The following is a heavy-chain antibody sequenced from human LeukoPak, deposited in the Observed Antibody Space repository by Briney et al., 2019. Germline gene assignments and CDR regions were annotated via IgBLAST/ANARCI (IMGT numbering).Heavy chain of an antibody. CDR3: TRGAGWLIDY. CDR1: DDSISDYY. J-gene: IGHJ4*02. CDR2: FYNSGRS. D-gene: IGHD3-16*01. V-gene: IGHV4-59*01. Sequence: PSETLSLTCTVSDDSISDYYRGWIRQPPGKGLEWIGYFYNSGRSTYNPSLKSRVTISADTSKNHFSLKLNSVTTADTAVYYCTRGAGWLIDYWGQGTLVTVS.